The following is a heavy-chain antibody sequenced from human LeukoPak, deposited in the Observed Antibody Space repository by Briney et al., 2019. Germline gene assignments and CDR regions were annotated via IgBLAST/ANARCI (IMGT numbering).Heavy chain of an antibody. V-gene: IGHV3-30*02. Sequence: GGSLRLSCAASGFTFSSYGMHWVRQAPGKGLEWVAFIRYDGSNKYYADSVKGRFTISRDNSKNTLCPQMNSLRAEDTAVYYCAKDQGYSYGTYYFDYWGQGTLVTVSS. J-gene: IGHJ4*02. CDR3: AKDQGYSYGTYYFDY. CDR1: GFTFSSYG. CDR2: IRYDGSNK. D-gene: IGHD5-18*01.